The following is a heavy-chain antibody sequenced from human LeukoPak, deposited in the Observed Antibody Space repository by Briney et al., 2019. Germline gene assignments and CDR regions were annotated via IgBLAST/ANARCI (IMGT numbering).Heavy chain of an antibody. V-gene: IGHV3-23*01. CDR3: AKSDCSSIYCYVLDY. D-gene: IGHD2-2*01. CDR2: VSGSGDRT. CDR1: GFTFSSYA. J-gene: IGHJ4*02. Sequence: GGSLRLSCAASGFTFSSYAMSWVRQAPGKGLEWVSAVSGSGDRTYYADSVKGRFTISRDYSKNTLSLQMNSLRAEDTALYYCAKSDCSSIYCYVLDYWGQGTLVTVSS.